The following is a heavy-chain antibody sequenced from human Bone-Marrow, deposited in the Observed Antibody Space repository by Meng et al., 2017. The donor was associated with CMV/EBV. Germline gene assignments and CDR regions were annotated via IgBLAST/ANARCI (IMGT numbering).Heavy chain of an antibody. CDR2: IKEDGSEK. Sequence: GGSLRLSCATSGFTFSASWMSWVRQAPGKGLEWVANIKEDGSEKYYVDSVKGRFTISRDNAENSLYLQMNSLRVDDTAVYYCARAARWLQVSIPHDYWGQGTLVTVSS. CDR1: GFTFSASW. CDR3: ARAARWLQVSIPHDY. D-gene: IGHD5-18*01. J-gene: IGHJ4*02. V-gene: IGHV3-7*01.